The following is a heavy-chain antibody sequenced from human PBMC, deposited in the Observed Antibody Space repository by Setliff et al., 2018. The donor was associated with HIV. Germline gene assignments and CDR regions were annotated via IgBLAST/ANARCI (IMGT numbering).Heavy chain of an antibody. J-gene: IGHJ4*02. CDR3: ARERSLITNRRYFDS. V-gene: IGHV4-61*09. CDR1: GDSISSGAYY. D-gene: IGHD3-16*01. CDR2: VYTSGST. Sequence: PSETLSLTCTVSGDSISSGAYYWTWLRQPAGKGLEWIGHVYTSGSTNYNPSLKSRVTISVDTSKNQFSLKVSSVTAADTAVYYCARERSLITNRRYFDSWGQGTLVTVSS.